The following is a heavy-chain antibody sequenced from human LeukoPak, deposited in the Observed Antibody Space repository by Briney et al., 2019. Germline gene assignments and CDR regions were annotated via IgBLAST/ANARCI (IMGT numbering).Heavy chain of an antibody. D-gene: IGHD6-13*01. CDR1: TFTFNSYS. J-gene: IGHJ5*02. CDR2: ISSSSSYI. V-gene: IGHV3-21*01. CDR3: ARVHRSSSWFVWFDP. Sequence: GGSLRLSCSAYTFTFNSYSMDWDRQAPGKGLEWVSSISSSSSYIYYADSVKGRFTISRDNAKNSLYLQMNSLRAEDTAVYYCARVHRSSSWFVWFDPWGQGTRVTVSS.